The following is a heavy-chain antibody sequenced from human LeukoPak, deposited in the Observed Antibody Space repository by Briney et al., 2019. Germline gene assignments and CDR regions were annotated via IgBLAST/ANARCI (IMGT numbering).Heavy chain of an antibody. CDR1: GFTFNSYA. CDR2: ISGRGGST. V-gene: IGHV3-23*01. Sequence: GGSLTLSCAASGFTFNSYAMSWVRQAPGKGLEWVSSISGRGGSTYYADSVKGWFTLSRDNLKNPVYRQMNSLRAEDTAVYYCAKCCYDSSGYYFGAFDIWGQGTMVTVSS. D-gene: IGHD3-22*01. CDR3: AKCCYDSSGYYFGAFDI. J-gene: IGHJ3*02.